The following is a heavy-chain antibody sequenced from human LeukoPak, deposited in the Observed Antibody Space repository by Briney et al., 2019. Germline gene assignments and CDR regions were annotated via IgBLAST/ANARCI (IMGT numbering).Heavy chain of an antibody. CDR3: AGGSGWYSFDY. Sequence: GGSLRLSCAASGFTVSSNYMSWVRQAPGKGLEWVSFIESGGSTNYPDSVKGRFTISRDNSKNTLYPQMNSLRADDTAVYYCAGGSGWYSFDYWGQGTLVAVSS. D-gene: IGHD6-19*01. V-gene: IGHV3-66*01. J-gene: IGHJ4*02. CDR1: GFTVSSNY. CDR2: IESGGST.